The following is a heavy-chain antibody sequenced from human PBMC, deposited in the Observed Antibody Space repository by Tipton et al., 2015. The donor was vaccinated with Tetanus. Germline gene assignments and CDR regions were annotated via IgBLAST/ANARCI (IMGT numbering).Heavy chain of an antibody. CDR1: GGTFTSFA. J-gene: IGHJ6*01. CDR3: ARGGSYLGIYYYYAMDV. CDR2: IIPIFGTA. Sequence: QSGPEVMKPGSSVKVSCKASGGTFTSFAISWVRQAPGQGLEWMGGIIPIFGTAEYAQKFQGRITITADEVTTTAYMEVSSLTSEDTAVFYCARGGSYLGIYYYYAMDVWGQGTTVTVSS. V-gene: IGHV1-69*01. D-gene: IGHD1-26*01.